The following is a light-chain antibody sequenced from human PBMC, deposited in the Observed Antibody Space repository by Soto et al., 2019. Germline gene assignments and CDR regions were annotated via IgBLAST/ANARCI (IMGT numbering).Light chain of an antibody. CDR3: QQRSNGPPTYT. V-gene: IGKV3-11*01. CDR2: DAS. J-gene: IGKJ2*01. Sequence: EIVLTQSPATLSLSPGERATLSCRASQSVNNYLAWYQQTPGQAPRLLIYDASNRAPGIPARFSGSGSGTDFTLTISSLEPEDFAVYYCQQRSNGPPTYTFGQGTKLEIK. CDR1: QSVNNY.